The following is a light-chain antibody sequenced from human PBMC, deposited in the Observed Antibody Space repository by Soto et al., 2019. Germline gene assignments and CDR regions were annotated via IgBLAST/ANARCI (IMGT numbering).Light chain of an antibody. CDR2: GAS. V-gene: IGKV3-15*01. J-gene: IGKJ1*01. CDR3: QQYANWPKT. Sequence: EIVMTQSPVTLSVSPGERATLSYRASQSVSSNLAWYQQKPGQAPMLLIYGASTRAAGVPARFSGSGSGTEFTLTISSLQSEDSAVYFCQQYANWPKTFGQGTKVDIK. CDR1: QSVSSN.